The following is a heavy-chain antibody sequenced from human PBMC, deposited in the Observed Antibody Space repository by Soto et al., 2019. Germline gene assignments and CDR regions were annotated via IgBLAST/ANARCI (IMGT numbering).Heavy chain of an antibody. Sequence: SETLSLTCTVSGGSISSYYWSWIRQPPGKGLEWVGYIYHSGSTYYNPSLKSRVTISVDWSKNQFSLKLSSVTAADTAVYYCARTPTPWGQGTLVTVSS. CDR1: GGSISSYY. V-gene: IGHV4-59*12. D-gene: IGHD1-26*01. J-gene: IGHJ5*02. CDR2: IYHSGST. CDR3: ARTPTP.